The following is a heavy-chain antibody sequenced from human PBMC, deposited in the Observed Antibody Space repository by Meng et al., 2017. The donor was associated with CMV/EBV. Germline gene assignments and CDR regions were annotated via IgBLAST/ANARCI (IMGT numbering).Heavy chain of an antibody. CDR2: IYSDDDK. CDR1: GFSLSTSGVG. J-gene: IGHJ6*02. D-gene: IGHD6-13*01. Sequence: SGSTLVKPTQTLTLTCTFSGFSLSTSGVGVGWIRQPPGKALEWLALIYSDDDKRYSPSLKSRLTITKDTSKNQVVLTMTNMDPVDTATYYCAHLIAAAGAYYYYYGMDVWGQGTTVTVSS. CDR3: AHLIAAAGAYYYYYGMDV. V-gene: IGHV2-5*02.